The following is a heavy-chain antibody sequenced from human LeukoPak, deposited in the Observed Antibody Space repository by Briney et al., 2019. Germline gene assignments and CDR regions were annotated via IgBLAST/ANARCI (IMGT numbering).Heavy chain of an antibody. CDR3: ARRRQYDSSLFWNFDL. CDR1: GGSFSGYY. D-gene: IGHD6-6*01. Sequence: SETLSLTCALYGGSFSGYYWSWIRQSPGKGLEWIGEINHSGSTNYNPSLKSRVTISVDTSKNQFSLKLSSVTAADTAFYYCARRRQYDSSLFWNFDLWGRGTLVTVSS. CDR2: INHSGST. V-gene: IGHV4-34*01. J-gene: IGHJ2*01.